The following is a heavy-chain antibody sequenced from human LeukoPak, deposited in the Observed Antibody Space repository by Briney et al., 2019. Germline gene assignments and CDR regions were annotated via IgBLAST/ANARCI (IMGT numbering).Heavy chain of an antibody. CDR1: GGSFSGYY. Sequence: SETLSLTCAVYGGSFSGYYWSWIRQPPGKGLEWIGEINHSGSTNYNPSPKSRVTISIDKPNHQFSLKVTSVTAADTAMYYCARQPPRYCGSTICNVGSDYWGQGALVTVSS. CDR2: INHSGST. J-gene: IGHJ4*02. D-gene: IGHD2-2*01. CDR3: ARQPPRYCGSTICNVGSDY. V-gene: IGHV4-34*01.